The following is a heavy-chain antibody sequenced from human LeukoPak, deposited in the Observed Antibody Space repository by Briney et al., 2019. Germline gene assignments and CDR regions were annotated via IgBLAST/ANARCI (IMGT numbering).Heavy chain of an antibody. V-gene: IGHV4-31*03. CDR2: IYYSGST. J-gene: IGHJ4*02. D-gene: IGHD6-19*01. Sequence: SETPSLTCTVSGGSISSGGYYWSWIRQHPGKGLEWIGYIYYSGSTYYNPSLKSRVTISVDTSKNQFSLKLSSVTAADTAVYYCARERAVAGRGGYYFDYWGQGTLVTVSS. CDR3: ARERAVAGRGGYYFDY. CDR1: GGSISSGGYY.